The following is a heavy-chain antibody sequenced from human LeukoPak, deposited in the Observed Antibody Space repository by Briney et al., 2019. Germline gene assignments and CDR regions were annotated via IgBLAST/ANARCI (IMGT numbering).Heavy chain of an antibody. V-gene: IGHV3-7*01. J-gene: IGHJ4*02. Sequence: GGSLRLSCTASGFTFSSYWMTWVRQAPGKGLEWVANIKKDGSEKYYVDSVKGRFTISRDNAKNSLYLQMNSLRAEDTAVYYCASEPGYSSSWGQGTLVTISS. CDR2: IKKDGSEK. CDR1: GFTFSSYW. D-gene: IGHD6-13*01. CDR3: ASEPGYSSS.